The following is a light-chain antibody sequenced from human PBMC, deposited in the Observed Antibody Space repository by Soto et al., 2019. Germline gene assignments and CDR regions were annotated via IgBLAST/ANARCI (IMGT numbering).Light chain of an antibody. V-gene: IGLV2-14*03. CDR2: GNN. J-gene: IGLJ2*01. Sequence: QSALTQPTSVSGSPGQSITISCTGNHNDIGTYDYVSWYQQHPGRAPRLLIYGNNNRPSGVPDRFSGSKSGTSVSLAITGLRGEDEADYHCQSYDSSLTNAVFGGGTKLTVL. CDR3: QSYDSSLTNAV. CDR1: HNDIGTYDY.